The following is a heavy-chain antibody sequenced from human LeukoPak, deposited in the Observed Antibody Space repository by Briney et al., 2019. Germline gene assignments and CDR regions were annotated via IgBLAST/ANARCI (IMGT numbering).Heavy chain of an antibody. D-gene: IGHD1-26*01. CDR3: ARVRATTGFDY. CDR1: GYTFTSYY. CDR2: INPSGGST. V-gene: IGHV1-46*01. J-gene: IGHJ4*02. Sequence: ASVKVSCKASGYTFTSYYMHWVRQAPGQGLEWMGIINPSGGSTSYAQKFQGRVTMTRDTSTSTVYMELSSLRSEDTAAYYCARVRATTGFDYWGQGTLVTVSS.